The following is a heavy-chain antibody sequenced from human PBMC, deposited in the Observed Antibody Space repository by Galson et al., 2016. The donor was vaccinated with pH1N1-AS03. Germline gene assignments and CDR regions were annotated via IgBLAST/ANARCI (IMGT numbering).Heavy chain of an antibody. Sequence: SLRLSCAASGFSFGDFALHWVRQAPGKGLEWVAFISYDGSEKYYVDSVQGRVTISRDNSKNTVHLELNSLRGADTAVYYCVRSLAAAGNYWGQGTLVIVSS. V-gene: IGHV3-30*04. CDR3: VRSLAAAGNY. CDR2: ISYDGSEK. J-gene: IGHJ4*02. CDR1: GFSFGDFA. D-gene: IGHD6-13*01.